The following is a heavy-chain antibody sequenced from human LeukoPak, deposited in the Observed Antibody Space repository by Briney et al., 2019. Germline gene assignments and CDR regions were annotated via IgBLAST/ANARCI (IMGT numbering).Heavy chain of an antibody. D-gene: IGHD2-15*01. CDR3: ARSPATKKTIYYYYGMDV. V-gene: IGHV1-69*04. CDR1: GGTFSSYA. CDR2: IIPIFGIA. J-gene: IGHJ6*02. Sequence: GASGKVSCKASGGTFSSYAISWVRQAPGQGLEWMGRIIPIFGIANYAQKFQGRVTITADKSTSTAYKELSSLRSEDTAVYYCARSPATKKTIYYYYGMDVWGQGTTVTVSS.